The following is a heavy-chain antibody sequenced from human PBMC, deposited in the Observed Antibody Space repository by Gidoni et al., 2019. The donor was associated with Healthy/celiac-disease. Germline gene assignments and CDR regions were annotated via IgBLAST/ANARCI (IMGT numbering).Heavy chain of an antibody. D-gene: IGHD4-17*01. Sequence: QLQLQESGPGLVKPSQTLSLTCTVSGGSISSGGYYWSWIRQHPGKDLEWIGYIYYSGSTYYNPSLKSRVTISVDTSKNQFSLKLSSVTAADTAVYCCARDYGDYYFDYWGQGTLVTVSS. V-gene: IGHV4-31*03. CDR3: ARDYGDYYFDY. CDR1: GGSISSGGYY. J-gene: IGHJ4*02. CDR2: IYYSGST.